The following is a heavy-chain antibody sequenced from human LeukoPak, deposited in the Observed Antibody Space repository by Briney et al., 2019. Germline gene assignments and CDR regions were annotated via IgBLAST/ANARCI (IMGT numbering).Heavy chain of an antibody. J-gene: IGHJ4*02. V-gene: IGHV3-33*01. D-gene: IGHD6-13*01. CDR3: ARARVRAAGLFDY. Sequence: PGGSLRLSCAASGFTFSSYGMPWVRQAPGKGLEWVAVIWYDGSNKYYADSVKGRFTISRDNSKNTLYLQMNSLRAEDTAVYYCARARVRAAGLFDYWGQGTLVTVSS. CDR1: GFTFSSYG. CDR2: IWYDGSNK.